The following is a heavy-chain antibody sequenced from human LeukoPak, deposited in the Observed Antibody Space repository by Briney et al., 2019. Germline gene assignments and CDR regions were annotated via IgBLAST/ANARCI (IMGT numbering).Heavy chain of an antibody. D-gene: IGHD5-18*01. CDR1: VFTLSSYW. J-gene: IGHJ4*02. V-gene: IGHV3-7*01. CDR2: IKQDGSEK. Sequence: PGGSLRLSCAASVFTLSSYWMSSGPHALGEGLEWVSNIKQDGSEKYYMGSLRGRFTLSRDNAKNSMYLQMNSLRAEDTAVYYCAGYSYGYDYWGQGTLVTVSS. CDR3: AGYSYGYDY.